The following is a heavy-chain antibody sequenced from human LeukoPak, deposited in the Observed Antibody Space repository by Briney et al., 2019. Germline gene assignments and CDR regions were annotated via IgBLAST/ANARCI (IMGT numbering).Heavy chain of an antibody. J-gene: IGHJ4*02. CDR2: TYYGGST. CDR1: GGSTSVNY. Sequence: SETLSLTCTVSGGSTSVNYWSWIRQPPGKGLEWIGYTYYGGSTNYNPSLKSRVTISVDTSKNQFSLRLSSLTAADTAVYYCARDYYDSSGYYYGIFYWGQGTLVTVSS. CDR3: ARDYYDSSGYYYGIFY. V-gene: IGHV4-59*01. D-gene: IGHD3-22*01.